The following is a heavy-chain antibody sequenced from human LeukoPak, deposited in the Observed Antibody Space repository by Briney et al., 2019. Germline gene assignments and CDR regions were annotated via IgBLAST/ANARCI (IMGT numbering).Heavy chain of an antibody. J-gene: IGHJ4*02. CDR1: GGSISSYY. D-gene: IGHD3-10*01. V-gene: IGHV4-59*08. CDR2: IYYSGST. Sequence: SETLSLTCTVSGGSISSYYWSWIRQPPGKGLEWIGYIYYSGSTNYNPSLKSRVTISVDTSKNQFSLKLSSVTAADTAVYYCARHKRNYYGSGSYSGFDYWGQGTLVTVSS. CDR3: ARHKRNYYGSGSYSGFDY.